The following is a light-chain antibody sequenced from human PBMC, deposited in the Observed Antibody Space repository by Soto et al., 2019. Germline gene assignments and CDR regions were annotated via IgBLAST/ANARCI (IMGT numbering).Light chain of an antibody. CDR1: SSNIGNNY. V-gene: IGLV1-51*01. J-gene: IGLJ2*01. CDR3: ASWESSLRACV. Sequence: QSVLTQPPSVSAAPGQKVTISCSGSSSNIGNNYVSWVQQFPGKAPKLLIYDNNERPSGIPDRFSGSKSVTSGTLGIHGLPAGDEADYYCASWESSLRACVVGGGTKVTVL. CDR2: DNN.